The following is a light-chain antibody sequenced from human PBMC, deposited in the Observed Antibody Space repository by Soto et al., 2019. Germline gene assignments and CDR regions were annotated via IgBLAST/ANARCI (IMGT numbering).Light chain of an antibody. CDR3: AAWDDSLKGEV. Sequence: QSVLTQPPSASGTPGQRVTIACSGSSSNIGSTTVKWYQQLPGTDPKLLVYNNNQRPSGVPDRFSVSKSGSYASLAISGLQSEEEADYYCAAWDDSLKGEVFGGGTKLTVL. J-gene: IGLJ3*02. CDR2: NNN. CDR1: SSNIGSTT. V-gene: IGLV1-44*01.